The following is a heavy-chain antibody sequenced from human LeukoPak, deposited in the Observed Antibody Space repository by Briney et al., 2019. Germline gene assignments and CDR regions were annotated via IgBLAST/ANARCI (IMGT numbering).Heavy chain of an antibody. J-gene: IGHJ4*02. Sequence: PGGSLRLSCAASGFTFSSYSVNWVRQAPGKGLEWASYISSGSSTISYADSVKGRFTISRDNAKNSLYLQMNSLRAEDTAVYYCARETLLDYWGQGTLVTVSS. V-gene: IGHV3-48*01. CDR1: GFTFSSYS. CDR3: ARETLLDY. CDR2: ISSGSSTI.